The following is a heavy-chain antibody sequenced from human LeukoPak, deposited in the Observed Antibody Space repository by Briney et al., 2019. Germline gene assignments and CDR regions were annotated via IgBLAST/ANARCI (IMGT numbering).Heavy chain of an antibody. J-gene: IGHJ6*02. Sequence: GGSLRLSCAASGFTFSNYVMSWVRQAPGKGLEWVSSISGSGGNTNYADSVKDRFTISRDNSKNTLYLQMNSLRAEDTALYFCAKDSSSSNYYYGLDVWGQGTTVTVSS. D-gene: IGHD6-6*01. CDR2: ISGSGGNT. V-gene: IGHV3-23*01. CDR3: AKDSSSSNYYYGLDV. CDR1: GFTFSNYV.